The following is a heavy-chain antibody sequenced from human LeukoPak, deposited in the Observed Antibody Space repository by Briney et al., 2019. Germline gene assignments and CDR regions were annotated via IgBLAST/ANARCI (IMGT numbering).Heavy chain of an antibody. Sequence: ASVKVSCKASGYTFTGYHMHWVRQAPGQGLEWMGWINPKNGDTSYKQNFQGRLTMTSDTSMSTVYMELTRLTSDDTAVYFCARRKSGTNPGGFDAWGQGTLITVSS. J-gene: IGHJ4*02. CDR3: ARRKSGTNPGGFDA. D-gene: IGHD3-10*01. CDR1: GYTFTGYH. V-gene: IGHV1-2*02. CDR2: INPKNGDT.